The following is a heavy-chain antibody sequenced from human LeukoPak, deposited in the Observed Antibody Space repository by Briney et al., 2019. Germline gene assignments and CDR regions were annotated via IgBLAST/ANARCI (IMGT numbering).Heavy chain of an antibody. V-gene: IGHV4-38-2*01. CDR2: IYHSGST. D-gene: IGHD2-21*02. J-gene: IGHJ3*02. Sequence: TPSETLSLTCAVSGYSISSGYYWGWIRQPPGKGLEWIVSIYHSGSTYYNPSLKSRVTISVDTSKNQFSLKLSSVTAADTALYYCARRRVTDYSYAFDIWGQGTMVTVSS. CDR3: ARRRVTDYSYAFDI. CDR1: GYSISSGYY.